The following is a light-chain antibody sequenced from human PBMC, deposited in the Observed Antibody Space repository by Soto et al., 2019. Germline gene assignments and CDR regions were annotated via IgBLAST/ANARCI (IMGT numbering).Light chain of an antibody. V-gene: IGKV1-39*01. CDR2: AAS. J-gene: IGKJ2*01. CDR3: QQSHITTLFT. Sequence: DIQMTQSPSSLSASIGDRVTITCRASQNINSHLNWYQQKPGKAPKVLIYAASRLQSGVQFRFSGSGSGTEFTLTISSLEPEDFATYYCQQSHITTLFTFGKGTKLEIK. CDR1: QNINSH.